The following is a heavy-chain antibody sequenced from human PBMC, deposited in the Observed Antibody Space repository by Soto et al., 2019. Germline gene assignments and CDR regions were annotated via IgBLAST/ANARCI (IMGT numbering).Heavy chain of an antibody. J-gene: IGHJ4*02. CDR3: ARTLYVYDSSGYYQFDY. CDR2: IIPIFGTA. V-gene: IGHV1-69*12. Sequence: QVQLVQSGAEVKKPGSSVKVSCKASGGTFSSYAISWVRQAPGQGLEWMGGIIPIFGTANYAQKFQGRVTITADESTSTAYMELSSLRSEDTAVYYCARTLYVYDSSGYYQFDYWGQGTLVTVSS. D-gene: IGHD3-22*01. CDR1: GGTFSSYA.